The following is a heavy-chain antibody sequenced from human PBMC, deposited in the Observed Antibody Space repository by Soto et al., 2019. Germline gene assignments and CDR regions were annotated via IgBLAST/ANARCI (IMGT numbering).Heavy chain of an antibody. CDR2: IIPVFGTV. D-gene: IGHD6-13*01. CDR1: GGTVSNYA. CDR3: ARDNPYTNSFGNWFDP. Sequence: QVRLVQSGAEVKKPGSSEKVSCKASGGTVSNYAITWLRLAPGQGLEWLGGIIPVFGTVNYAQKFQGRVTITADESTSTAYMELNRLRSEDTAVYYCARDNPYTNSFGNWFDPWGQGTLVIVS. V-gene: IGHV1-69*01. J-gene: IGHJ5*02.